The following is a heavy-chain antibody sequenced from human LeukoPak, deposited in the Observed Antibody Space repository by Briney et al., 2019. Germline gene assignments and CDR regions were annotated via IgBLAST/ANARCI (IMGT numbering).Heavy chain of an antibody. D-gene: IGHD2-2*01. V-gene: IGHV3-33*08. Sequence: PGGSLRLSCAASEFTFSLYAMNWVRQAPGKGLEWVAVIWYDGSNKYYADSVKGRFTISRDNSKNTLYLQMNSLRAEDTAVYYCAREAPRPYYCSSTSCPPGYWGQGTLVTVSS. CDR2: IWYDGSNK. CDR1: EFTFSLYA. CDR3: AREAPRPYYCSSTSCPPGY. J-gene: IGHJ4*02.